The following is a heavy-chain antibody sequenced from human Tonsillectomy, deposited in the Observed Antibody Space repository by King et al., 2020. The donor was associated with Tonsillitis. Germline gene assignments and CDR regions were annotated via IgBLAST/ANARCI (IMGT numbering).Heavy chain of an antibody. CDR1: GGSVSSGSYY. V-gene: IGHV4-61*01. D-gene: IGHD1-26*01. Sequence: QLQESGPGLVKPSETLSLTCTVSGGSVSSGSYYWSWIRQPPGKGLEWIGYIYYSGSTNYNPSLKSRVTISVDTSKNQISLKLSSVTAADTAVYYCARTLVGADYYYYGMDVWGQGTTVTVSS. CDR2: IYYSGST. J-gene: IGHJ6*02. CDR3: ARTLVGADYYYYGMDV.